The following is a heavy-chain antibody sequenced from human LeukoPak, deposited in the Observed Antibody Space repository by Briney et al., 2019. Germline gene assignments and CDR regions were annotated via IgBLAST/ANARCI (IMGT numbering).Heavy chain of an antibody. Sequence: GGSLRLSCAASGFTFSSYEMNWVRQAPGKGLEWVSYLSSSGSTIYYADSVKGRFTISRDNAKNSLYLQMNSLRAEDTAVYYCARERVPSRFWSLAIDYWGQGTLVTVSS. CDR2: LSSSGSTI. V-gene: IGHV3-48*03. CDR1: GFTFSSYE. J-gene: IGHJ4*02. D-gene: IGHD3-3*01. CDR3: ARERVPSRFWSLAIDY.